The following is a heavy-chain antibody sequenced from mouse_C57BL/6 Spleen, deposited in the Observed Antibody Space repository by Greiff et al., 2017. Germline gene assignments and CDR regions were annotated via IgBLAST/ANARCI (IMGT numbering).Heavy chain of an antibody. CDR3: TDSNSFAY. J-gene: IGHJ3*01. CDR1: GYTFTDYE. D-gene: IGHD2-5*01. Sequence: VQLQESGAELVRPGASVTLSCKASGYTFTDYEMHWVKQTPVHGLEWIGAIDPETGGTAYNQKFKGKAILTADKSSSTAYMELRSLTSEDSAVYYCTDSNSFAYWGQGTLVTVSA. CDR2: IDPETGGT. V-gene: IGHV1-15*01.